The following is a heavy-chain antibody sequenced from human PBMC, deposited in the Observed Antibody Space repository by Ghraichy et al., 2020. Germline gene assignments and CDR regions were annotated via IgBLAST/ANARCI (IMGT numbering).Heavy chain of an antibody. V-gene: IGHV3-74*01. J-gene: IGHJ1*01. CDR1: GFTFSSYW. D-gene: IGHD3-10*01. CDR2: INSDGSTT. CDR3: ARAGSGSYAEYFQE. Sequence: GESLNISCAASGFTFSSYWMHWVRQAPGKGLMWVSRINSDGSTTTYADSVKGRFTISRDNAKNTLYLQMHSLRDEDTAMYYCARAGSGSYAEYFQEWGQGTLVTVSS.